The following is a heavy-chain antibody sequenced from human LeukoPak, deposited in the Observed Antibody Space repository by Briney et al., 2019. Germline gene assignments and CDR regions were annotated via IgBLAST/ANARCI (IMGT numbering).Heavy chain of an antibody. CDR3: ATPTNYYDSSGYYSFDY. V-gene: IGHV1-69*01. Sequence: SVKVSCKASGGTFSSYAISWVRQPPGQGLEWMGGITPIFGTANYAQKFQGRVTITADESTSTAYMELSSLRSEDTAVYYCATPTNYYDSSGYYSFDYWGQGTLVTVSS. D-gene: IGHD3-22*01. CDR1: GGTFSSYA. J-gene: IGHJ4*02. CDR2: ITPIFGTA.